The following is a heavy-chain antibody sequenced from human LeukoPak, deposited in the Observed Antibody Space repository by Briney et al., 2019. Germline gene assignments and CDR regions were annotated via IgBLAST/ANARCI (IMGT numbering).Heavy chain of an antibody. D-gene: IGHD3-22*01. Sequence: SETLSLTCTVSGGSISSYYWSWIRQPPGKGLEWIGYIYYSGSTNYNPSLKSRVTISVDTSKNQFSLKLSSVTAADTAVYDCARMSDSSGYVGYYFDYWGQGTLVTVSS. CDR2: IYYSGST. CDR1: GGSISSYY. J-gene: IGHJ4*02. CDR3: ARMSDSSGYVGYYFDY. V-gene: IGHV4-59*01.